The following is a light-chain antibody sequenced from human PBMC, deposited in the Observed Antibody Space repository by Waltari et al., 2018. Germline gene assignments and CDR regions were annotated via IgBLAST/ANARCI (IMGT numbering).Light chain of an antibody. CDR2: EVS. J-gene: IGLJ2*01. V-gene: IGLV2-8*01. CDR1: DSDVGAYDF. CDR3: NSYAGSNSVL. Sequence: QSALTQPASVSGSPGQSLTISCSGTDSDVGAYDFVSWYQQHPGKAPHLIIYEVSNRPSGVPDRFSGSKSGNTAYLTVSGLQAEDEADYYCNSYAGSNSVLFGAGTKLTVL.